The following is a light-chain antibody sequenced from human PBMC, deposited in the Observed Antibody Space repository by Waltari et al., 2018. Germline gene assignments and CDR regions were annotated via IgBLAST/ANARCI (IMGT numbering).Light chain of an antibody. V-gene: IGKV2-28*01. Sequence: DIVVTQSPLSLPVTPGEPAASSCRASQNLLHTNGYNYLDWYLQKPGQSPQLLIYLGSNRAPGVPDRFSGSGSGTDFTLKISRVEAEDVGVYYCTQGLQTPVTFGGGTKVEIK. CDR3: TQGLQTPVT. J-gene: IGKJ4*01. CDR1: QNLLHTNGYNY. CDR2: LGS.